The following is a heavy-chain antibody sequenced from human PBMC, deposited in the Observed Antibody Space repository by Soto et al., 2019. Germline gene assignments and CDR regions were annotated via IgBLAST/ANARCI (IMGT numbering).Heavy chain of an antibody. J-gene: IGHJ3*02. V-gene: IGHV4-31*03. D-gene: IGHD4-17*01. CDR3: ARADPSTTVMAFDI. CDR1: GGSLSSGCYY. Sequence: PSETLSLTCTVSGGSLSSGCYYWSWLSQHPGKGLEWIGYIYYSGSTYYNPSLKSRVTISVDTSKNQFSLKLSSVTAADTAVYYCARADPSTTVMAFDIWGQGTMVTVSS. CDR2: IYYSGST.